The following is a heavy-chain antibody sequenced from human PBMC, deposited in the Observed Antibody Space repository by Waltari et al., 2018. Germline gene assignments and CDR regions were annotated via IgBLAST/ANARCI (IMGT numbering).Heavy chain of an antibody. Sequence: QVQLVQSGAEVKRPGASVKVSCKASGYTFTANYVHWVRQAPGQGLEWRGWIHPNSGATDDAQQFQGRVTMTLDTSISTLYMELSRLGSDDTAVYYCARAWFNSGFDYWGQGSLVTVSS. J-gene: IGHJ4*02. CDR3: ARAWFNSGFDY. CDR1: GYTFTANY. D-gene: IGHD3-10*01. V-gene: IGHV1-2*02. CDR2: IHPNSGAT.